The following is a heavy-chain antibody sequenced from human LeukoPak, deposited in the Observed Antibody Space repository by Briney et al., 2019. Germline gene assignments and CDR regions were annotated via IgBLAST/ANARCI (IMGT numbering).Heavy chain of an antibody. CDR2: INPSGGTT. CDR1: GYSFTRYF. D-gene: IGHD3-10*01. Sequence: ASVKVSCKASGYSFTRYFMNWVRQAPGQGLEWMGIINPSGGTTSYAQKFQGRVTMTRDMSTSTVYMELSSLRSEDTAVYYCARSRSGSYYNGGYWGQGTLVTVSS. J-gene: IGHJ4*02. CDR3: ARSRSGSYYNGGY. V-gene: IGHV1-46*01.